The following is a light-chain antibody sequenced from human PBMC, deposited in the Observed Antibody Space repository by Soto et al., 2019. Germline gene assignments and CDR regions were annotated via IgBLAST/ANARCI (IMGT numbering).Light chain of an antibody. J-gene: IGLJ1*01. CDR2: DVT. Sequence: QSVLTQPRSVSGSPGQSVTISCTGTSSDVGGYHYVSWYQYHPGKAPKVIIYDVTKRPSGVPDRFSGSKSGNTASLTISGLQAEDEADYYCCSYAGSFTLYVFGAGTKLTVL. V-gene: IGLV2-11*01. CDR1: SSDVGGYHY. CDR3: CSYAGSFTLYV.